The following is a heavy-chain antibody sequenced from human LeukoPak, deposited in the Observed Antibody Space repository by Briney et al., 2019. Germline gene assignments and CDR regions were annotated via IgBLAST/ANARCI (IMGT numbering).Heavy chain of an antibody. V-gene: IGHV3-7*01. CDR3: ATKGGDY. Sequence: PGGSLRLSCAASGSIFSSYAMHWVRQAPGKGLGWVANINEDGGAKYYVDSVKGRFTISRDNAKNSQYLQMNSLRVEDTAVYYCATKGGDYWGQGTLVTVSS. CDR2: INEDGGAK. J-gene: IGHJ4*02. D-gene: IGHD3-16*01. CDR1: GSIFSSYA.